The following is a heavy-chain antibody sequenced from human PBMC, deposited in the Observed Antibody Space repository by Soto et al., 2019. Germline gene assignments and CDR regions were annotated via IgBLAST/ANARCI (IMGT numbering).Heavy chain of an antibody. CDR1: GGSFSGYY. D-gene: IGHD6-19*01. V-gene: IGHV4-34*01. CDR3: ARGSIAVAGTANYYYMDV. CDR2: INHSGST. Sequence: SETLSLTCAVYGGSFSGYYWSWIRQPPGKGLEWIGEINHSGSTNYNPSLKSRVTISVDTSKNQFSLKLSSVTAADTAVYYCARGSIAVAGTANYYYMDVWGKGTTVTVSS. J-gene: IGHJ6*03.